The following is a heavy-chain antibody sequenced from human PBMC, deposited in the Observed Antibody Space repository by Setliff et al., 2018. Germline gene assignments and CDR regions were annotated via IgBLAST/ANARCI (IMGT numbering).Heavy chain of an antibody. CDR2: IYYSGST. Sequence: KPSETLSLTCTDSGGSISSSSYYWGWIRQPPGKGLEWIGSIYYSGSTYYNPSLKSRVTISVDTSRNQFSLKLSSVTAADTAVYYCASLPYYDSSGYSLSYYWGQGTLVTVSS. J-gene: IGHJ4*02. CDR3: ASLPYYDSSGYSLSYY. CDR1: GGSISSSSYY. V-gene: IGHV4-39*01. D-gene: IGHD3-22*01.